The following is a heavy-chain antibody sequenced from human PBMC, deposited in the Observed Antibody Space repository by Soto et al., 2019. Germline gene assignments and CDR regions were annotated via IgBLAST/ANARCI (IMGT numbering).Heavy chain of an antibody. CDR1: GGTFSSYA. CDR2: IIPIFGTA. J-gene: IGHJ4*02. Sequence: SVKVSCKASGGTFSSYAISWVRQAPGQGLEWMGGIIPIFGTANYAQKFQGRVTITADESTSTAYMELSSLRSEDTAVYYCARDYYYDSSGVTTSDYWGQGTLVTVSS. CDR3: ARDYYYDSSGVTTSDY. D-gene: IGHD3-22*01. V-gene: IGHV1-69*13.